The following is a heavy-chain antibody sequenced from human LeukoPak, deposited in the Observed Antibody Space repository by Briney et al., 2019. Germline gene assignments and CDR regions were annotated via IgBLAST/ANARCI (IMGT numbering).Heavy chain of an antibody. D-gene: IGHD2-21*01. CDR2: IYTSGST. J-gene: IGHJ6*03. CDR1: GGSISSYY. Sequence: KSSETLSLTCTVSGGSISSYYWSWIRQPAGKGLEWIGRIYTSGSTNYNPSLKSRVTMSVDTSKNQFSLKLSSVTAADTAVYYCARDNAYLAEDYYYYMDVWAKGPRSPSP. CDR3: ARDNAYLAEDYYYYMDV. V-gene: IGHV4-4*07.